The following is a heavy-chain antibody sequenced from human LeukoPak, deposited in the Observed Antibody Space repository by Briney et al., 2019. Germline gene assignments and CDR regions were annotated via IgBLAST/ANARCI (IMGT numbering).Heavy chain of an antibody. Sequence: SETLSLTCTVSGGSISSYYWSWIRQPPGKGLEWIGYIYYSGSTNYNPSLKSRVTISVDTSKNQFSLKLSSVTAADTAVYYCARQGTNYEFDYWGQGTLVTVSS. CDR2: IYYSGST. J-gene: IGHJ4*02. D-gene: IGHD4/OR15-4a*01. V-gene: IGHV4-59*01. CDR1: GGSISSYY. CDR3: ARQGTNYEFDY.